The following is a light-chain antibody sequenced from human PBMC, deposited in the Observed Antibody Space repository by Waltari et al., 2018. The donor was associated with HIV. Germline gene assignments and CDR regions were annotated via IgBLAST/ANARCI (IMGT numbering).Light chain of an antibody. CDR1: TNDVGSYQV. J-gene: IGLJ3*02. CDR2: EVS. V-gene: IGLV2-14*01. Sequence: QSALTQPASVSVSPGQSITISCPGSTNDVGSYQVVSWYQHHSGKAPNLIIYEVSHRPSGVSDRFSASKSGNTASLTISGLQEEDEADYYCCSYRQITMLVFGSGTKLTVL. CDR3: CSYRQITMLV.